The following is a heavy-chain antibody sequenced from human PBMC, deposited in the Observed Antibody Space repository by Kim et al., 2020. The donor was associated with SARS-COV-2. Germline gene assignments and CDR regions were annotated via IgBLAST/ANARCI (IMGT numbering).Heavy chain of an antibody. CDR1: GGSISSSSYY. V-gene: IGHV4-39*01. Sequence: SETLSLTCTVSGGSISSSSYYWGRIRQAPGKGLEWIGSIYYSGSTYYNPSLKSRVTISVDTSKNQFSLKLSSVTAADTAVYYCARQQARITIFGVVIAYFDYWGQGTLVTVSS. D-gene: IGHD3-3*01. CDR2: IYYSGST. CDR3: ARQQARITIFGVVIAYFDY. J-gene: IGHJ4*02.